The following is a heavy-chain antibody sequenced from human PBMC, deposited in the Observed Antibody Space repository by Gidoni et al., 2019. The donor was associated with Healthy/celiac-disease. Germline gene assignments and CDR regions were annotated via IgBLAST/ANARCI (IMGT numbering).Heavy chain of an antibody. J-gene: IGHJ6*02. CDR1: GYTFTSYY. CDR3: ASAPVVGANYYYGMDV. Sequence: QVQLVQSGAEVKKPGASVQVSCKASGYTFTSYYMHWVRQAPGQGLEWMGIINPSCGSTSYAQKFQGRVTMTRDTSTSTVYMELSSLRSEDTAVYYCASAPVVGANYYYGMDVWGQGTTVTVSS. CDR2: INPSCGST. D-gene: IGHD1-26*01. V-gene: IGHV1-46*03.